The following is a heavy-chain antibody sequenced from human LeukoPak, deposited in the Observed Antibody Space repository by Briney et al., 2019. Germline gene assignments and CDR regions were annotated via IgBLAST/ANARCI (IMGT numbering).Heavy chain of an antibody. V-gene: IGHV4-34*01. CDR1: GGSFSGYY. Sequence: PSETLSLTCAVYGGSFSGYYWSWIRQPPGKGLEWIGEINHSGSTNYNPSLKSRVTISVDTSKNQFSLKLSSVTAADTAVYYCARDGEWLGKIFDYWGQGTLVTVSS. CDR2: INHSGST. CDR3: ARDGEWLGKIFDY. J-gene: IGHJ4*02. D-gene: IGHD6-19*01.